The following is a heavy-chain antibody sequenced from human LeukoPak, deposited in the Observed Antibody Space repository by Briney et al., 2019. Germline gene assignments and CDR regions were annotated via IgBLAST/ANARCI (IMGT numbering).Heavy chain of an antibody. CDR3: ARSGPAAIPVDAFDI. CDR1: GYTFTSYG. D-gene: IGHD2-2*01. CDR2: ISVYNGNT. J-gene: IGHJ3*02. Sequence: GASVKVSCKASGYTFTSYGISWVRQAPGQGLVWMGWISVYNGNTNYAQKLQGRVTMTTDTSTSTAYMELRSLRSDDTAVYYCARSGPAAIPVDAFDIWGQGTMVTVSS. V-gene: IGHV1-18*01.